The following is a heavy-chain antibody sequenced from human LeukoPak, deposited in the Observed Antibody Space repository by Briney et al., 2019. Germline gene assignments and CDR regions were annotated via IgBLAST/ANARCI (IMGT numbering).Heavy chain of an antibody. D-gene: IGHD4-17*01. J-gene: IGHJ5*02. CDR1: GGSISSNNYY. CDR3: ARTTVTTEDWFDP. V-gene: IGHV4-39*07. Sequence: SETLSLTCTVSGGSISSNNYYWGWIRQPPGKGLEWIGSIYYGGYTYYNPSLKSRVTISVDRSKNQFSLKLSSVTAADTAVYYCARTTVTTEDWFDPWGQGTLVTVSS. CDR2: IYYGGYT.